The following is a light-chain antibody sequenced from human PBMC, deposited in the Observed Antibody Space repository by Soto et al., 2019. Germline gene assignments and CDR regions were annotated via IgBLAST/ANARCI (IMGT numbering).Light chain of an antibody. V-gene: IGKV1-33*01. CDR2: DAS. Sequence: DIQMTQSPSALSASVGDRVTRTCQASQNINNYLNWYQQKPGRAPKLLIYDASNLEAGVPSRFSGSGSGTHFTFTISSLQTEDIGTYYCQQYDILPITFGRGTRREIK. CDR3: QQYDILPIT. CDR1: QNINNY. J-gene: IGKJ5*01.